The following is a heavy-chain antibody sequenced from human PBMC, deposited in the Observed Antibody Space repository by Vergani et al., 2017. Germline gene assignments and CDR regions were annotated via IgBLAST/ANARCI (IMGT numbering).Heavy chain of an antibody. J-gene: IGHJ3*02. Sequence: EVQLVESGGGLIQPGGSLRLSCAASGFTVSSNYMSWVRQAPGKGLEWVSVIYSGGSTYYADSVKGRFTISRDNSKNTLYLQMNSLRAEDTAVYYCAREGDYYDSSGYYYPHNAFDIWGQGTMVTVSS. V-gene: IGHV3-53*01. CDR2: IYSGGST. D-gene: IGHD3-22*01. CDR3: AREGDYYDSSGYYYPHNAFDI. CDR1: GFTVSSNY.